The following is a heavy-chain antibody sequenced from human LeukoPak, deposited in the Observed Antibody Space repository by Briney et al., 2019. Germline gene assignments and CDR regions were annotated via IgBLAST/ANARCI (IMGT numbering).Heavy chain of an antibody. CDR2: ILPMNGVA. V-gene: IGHV1-2*02. D-gene: IGHD2-15*01. CDR3: ARVDCRGGSCFADH. Sequence: ASVKVSCKPSGDSHRPSYIHWVRQVAGQGLQYLGWILPMNGVANFANDFSDRVTLTWDASISTAYMEFHALTSDDTAVYFCARVDCRGGSCFADHWGQGTLVTVSS. J-gene: IGHJ4*02. CDR1: GDSHRPSY.